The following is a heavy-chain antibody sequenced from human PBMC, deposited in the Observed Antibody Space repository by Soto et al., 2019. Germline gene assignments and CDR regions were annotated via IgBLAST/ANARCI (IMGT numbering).Heavy chain of an antibody. Sequence: PSETLSLTCTVSVGSISSGDYYWSWIRQPPGKGLEWIGYIYYSGSTYYNPSLKSRVTISVDTSKNQFSLKLSSVTAADTAVYYCARDPERANAFDIWGQGTMVTVSS. J-gene: IGHJ3*02. CDR2: IYYSGST. V-gene: IGHV4-30-4*01. CDR1: VGSISSGDYY. CDR3: ARDPERANAFDI.